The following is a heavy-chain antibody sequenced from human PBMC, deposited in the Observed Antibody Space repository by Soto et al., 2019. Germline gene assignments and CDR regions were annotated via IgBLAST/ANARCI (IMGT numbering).Heavy chain of an antibody. J-gene: IGHJ6*02. CDR2: ISGSGGST. D-gene: IGHD3-16*02. CDR3: AKEEGYYDYVWGSYHYRYYGMDV. Sequence: GGSLRLSCAASGFTFSSYAMSWVRQAPGKGLEWVSAISGSGGSTYYADSVKGRFTISRDNSKNTLYLQMNSLGAEDTAVYYCAKEEGYYDYVWGSYHYRYYGMDVWGQGTTVTVSS. V-gene: IGHV3-23*01. CDR1: GFTFSSYA.